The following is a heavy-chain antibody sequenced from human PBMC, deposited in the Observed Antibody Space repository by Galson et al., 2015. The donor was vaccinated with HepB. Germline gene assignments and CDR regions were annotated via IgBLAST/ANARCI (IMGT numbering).Heavy chain of an antibody. Sequence: SLRLSCAASGFSFSSYGMHWVRQAPSKGLEWVSFIRYDGTNEYYADSVKGRFTISRDNSKNTLYLQMNSLRAEDTAVYYCAKESTATTKNWFDPWGQGTLVTVSS. CDR1: GFSFSSYG. D-gene: IGHD4-17*01. J-gene: IGHJ5*02. CDR3: AKESTATTKNWFDP. CDR2: IRYDGTNE. V-gene: IGHV3-30*02.